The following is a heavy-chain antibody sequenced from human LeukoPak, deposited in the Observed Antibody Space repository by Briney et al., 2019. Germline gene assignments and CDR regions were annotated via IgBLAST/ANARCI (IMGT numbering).Heavy chain of an antibody. J-gene: IGHJ4*02. CDR1: GFTFSSYA. V-gene: IGHV3-23*01. Sequence: GGSLRLSCAASGFTFSSYAMSWVRQAPGKGLEWVSAISGSGGSTYYADSVKGRFTISRDNSKNTLYLQMNSLRAEDTAVYYCAKDRDMWQWLVYGFDYWGQGTLVTVSS. CDR3: AKDRDMWQWLVYGFDY. CDR2: ISGSGGST. D-gene: IGHD6-19*01.